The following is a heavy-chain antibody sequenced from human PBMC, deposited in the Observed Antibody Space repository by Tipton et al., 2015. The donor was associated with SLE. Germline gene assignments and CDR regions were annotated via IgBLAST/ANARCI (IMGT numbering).Heavy chain of an antibody. Sequence: TLSLTCTVSGGSISSYYWSWIRQPPGKGLEWIGYIYYSGTTYYNPSLKSRVGISVETSKNQFSLNLGSVTAADTAVYYCARSVGTWGSQYFDLWGRGTLVTVSS. CDR3: ARSVGTWGSQYFDL. CDR2: IYYSGTT. J-gene: IGHJ2*01. V-gene: IGHV4-59*12. D-gene: IGHD7-27*01. CDR1: GGSISSYY.